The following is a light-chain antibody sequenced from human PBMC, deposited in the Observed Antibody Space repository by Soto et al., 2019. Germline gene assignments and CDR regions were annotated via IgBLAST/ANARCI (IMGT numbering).Light chain of an antibody. CDR2: AAS. CDR1: QGISSF. Sequence: DIQLTQSPSFPSASVGDRVPITCRASQGISSFLAWYQQKPGKAPKLLIYAASTLQSGVPSRFSGSGSGTEFTLTISSLQPEDFATYYCQQLDSYPPTFGQGTKVEIK. CDR3: QQLDSYPPT. J-gene: IGKJ1*01. V-gene: IGKV1-9*01.